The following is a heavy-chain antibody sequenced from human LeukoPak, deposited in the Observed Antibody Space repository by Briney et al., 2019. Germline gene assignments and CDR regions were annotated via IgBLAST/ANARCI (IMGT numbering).Heavy chain of an antibody. V-gene: IGHV4-30-4*08. D-gene: IGHD2/OR15-2a*01. Sequence: SETLSLTCTVSGGSISSGDYYWSWIRQPPGKGLEWIGYIYYSGSTYYNPSLKSRVTISVDTSKNQFSLKLSSVTAADTAVYYCARVPIRIRSFDYWGQGTLVTVSS. CDR2: IYYSGST. J-gene: IGHJ4*02. CDR1: GGSISSGDYY. CDR3: ARVPIRIRSFDY.